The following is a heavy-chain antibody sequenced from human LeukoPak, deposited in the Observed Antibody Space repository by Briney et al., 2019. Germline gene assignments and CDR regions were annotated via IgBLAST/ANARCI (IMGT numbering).Heavy chain of an antibody. V-gene: IGHV5-51*01. J-gene: IGHJ5*02. Sequence: GESLKISCRASGYTFVTYWIAWVRQMPGKGLEWMGIIYPGDSDTRYNPSFEGQVTISVDKSISTAYLQWSSLKDSDTGMYFCVRSRITMVRGGFDPWGQGTLVTVSS. CDR2: IYPGDSDT. CDR1: GYTFVTYW. CDR3: VRSRITMVRGGFDP. D-gene: IGHD3-10*01.